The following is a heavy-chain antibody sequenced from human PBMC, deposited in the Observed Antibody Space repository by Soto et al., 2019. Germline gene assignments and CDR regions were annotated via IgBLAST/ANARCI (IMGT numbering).Heavy chain of an antibody. J-gene: IGHJ4*02. CDR3: AKAKESTRCPYAY. CDR2: ISGGGDSA. Sequence: GGSLRLSCAASGFTFSSYAMSWVRQAPGKGLEWVSGISGGGDSASYADSVKGRFTISRDNSKNTLFVQMNSLRAEDTAVYYCAKAKESTRCPYAYWGQGTLVTVS. D-gene: IGHD3-16*01. V-gene: IGHV3-23*01. CDR1: GFTFSSYA.